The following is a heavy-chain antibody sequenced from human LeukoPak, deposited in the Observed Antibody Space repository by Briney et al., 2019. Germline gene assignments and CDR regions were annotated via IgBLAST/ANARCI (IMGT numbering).Heavy chain of an antibody. D-gene: IGHD6-19*01. J-gene: IGHJ4*02. V-gene: IGHV4-59*01. Sequence: SETLSLTCTVSGXSISSYYWSWIRQPPGKGLEWIGYIYYSGSTSYNPSLKSRVTISVDTSKNQFSLKLSSVTAADTAVYYCARGGSSGWYDYWGQGTLVTVSS. CDR2: IYYSGST. CDR1: GXSISSYY. CDR3: ARGGSSGWYDY.